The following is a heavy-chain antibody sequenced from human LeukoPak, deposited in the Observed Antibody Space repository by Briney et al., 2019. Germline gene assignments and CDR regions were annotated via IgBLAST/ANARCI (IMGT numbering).Heavy chain of an antibody. CDR2: IYPGDSHI. CDR1: GYSFTDHW. V-gene: IGHV5-51*01. D-gene: IGHD2-21*02. J-gene: IGHJ6*02. CDR3: TRLPALARDLFYYGMDL. Sequence: GESLKISCQGIGYSFTDHWIGWVRQMPGKGLEWMAMIYPGDSHIRYSPSFQSQVTISADKSINTAHLQWSSLKASDTAIYYCTRLPALARDLFYYGMDLWGQGTEVTVSS.